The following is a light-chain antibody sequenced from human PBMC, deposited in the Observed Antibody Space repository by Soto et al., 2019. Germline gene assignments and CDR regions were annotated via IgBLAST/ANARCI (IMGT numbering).Light chain of an antibody. CDR2: DVS. V-gene: IGLV2-11*01. Sequence: QSALTQPRSVSGSPGQSATISCTGTSSDVGDYDDVSWYQQHPGKAPKLMMYDVSMRPSGVPDRFSGSKSGNTASLTISGLQAEDEADYYCCSYAGSDTYVFGTETKVTVL. J-gene: IGLJ1*01. CDR3: CSYAGSDTYV. CDR1: SSDVGDYDD.